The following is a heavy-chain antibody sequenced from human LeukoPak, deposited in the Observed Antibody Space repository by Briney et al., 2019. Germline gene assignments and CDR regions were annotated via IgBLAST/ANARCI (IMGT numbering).Heavy chain of an antibody. CDR1: GYTFTNYA. J-gene: IGHJ4*02. V-gene: IGHV7-4-1*02. CDR3: ASQFHISEYSYGYFDY. D-gene: IGHD5-18*01. Sequence: GASVKVSCKASGYTFTNYAMNWVRQAPGQGLEWMGWINTNTGNPMYAQGFTGRFVFSLDTSVSTAYLQISGLKAEDTAIYYCASQFHISEYSYGYFDYWGQGTLVTVSS. CDR2: INTNTGNP.